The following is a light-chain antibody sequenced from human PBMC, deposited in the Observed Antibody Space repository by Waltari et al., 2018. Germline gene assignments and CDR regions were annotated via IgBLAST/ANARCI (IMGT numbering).Light chain of an antibody. CDR2: VDR. CDR1: TIGTKS. V-gene: IGLV3-21*02. J-gene: IGLJ2*01. CDR3: QVWDSITVV. Sequence: SYILTQPPSVSVAPGQTARVTCGGNTIGTKSVHWYQQKPGQAPGPVVSVDRARPSGIPERFSGSTSGNTATLTISRVEVEDEADYYCQVWDSITVVFGGGTKLIVL.